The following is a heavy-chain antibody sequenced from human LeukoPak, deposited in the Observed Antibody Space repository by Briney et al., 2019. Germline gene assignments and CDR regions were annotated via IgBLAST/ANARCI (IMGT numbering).Heavy chain of an antibody. J-gene: IGHJ2*01. CDR2: IYYSGST. D-gene: IGHD1-26*01. CDR3: ARLGDGSYLDWYFDL. CDR1: GGSISSYY. V-gene: IGHV4-39*01. Sequence: PSETLSLTCTVSGGSISSYYWGWIRQPPGKGLEWIGSIYYSGSTYYNPSLKSRVTISVDTSKNQFSLKLSSVTAADTAVYYCARLGDGSYLDWYFDLWGRGTLVTVSS.